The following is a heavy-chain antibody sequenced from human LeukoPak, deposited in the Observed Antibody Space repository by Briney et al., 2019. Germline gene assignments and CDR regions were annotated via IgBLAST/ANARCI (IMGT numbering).Heavy chain of an antibody. CDR2: IRSKANSYAT. D-gene: IGHD6-19*01. Sequence: GGSLRLSCAASGFTFSGSAMHWVRQASGKGLEWVGRIRSKANSYATAYAASVKGRFTISRDDSKNTAYLQMNSLKTEDTAVYYCTRGSSGWSVSTYYFDYWGQGTLVTVSS. J-gene: IGHJ4*02. CDR1: GFTFSGSA. V-gene: IGHV3-73*01. CDR3: TRGSSGWSVSTYYFDY.